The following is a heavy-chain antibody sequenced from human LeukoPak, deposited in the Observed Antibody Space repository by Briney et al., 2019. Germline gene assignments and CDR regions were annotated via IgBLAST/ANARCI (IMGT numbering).Heavy chain of an antibody. D-gene: IGHD3-22*01. J-gene: IGHJ4*02. V-gene: IGHV4-34*01. CDR2: INHSGST. Sequence: PSETLSLTCAVYGGSSSGYYWSWIRQPPGKGLEWIGEINHSGSTNYNPSLKSRVTISVDTSKNQFSLKLSSVTAADTAVYYCASQYYYDSSGYYVDYWGQGTLVTVSS. CDR3: ASQYYYDSSGYYVDY. CDR1: GGSSSGYY.